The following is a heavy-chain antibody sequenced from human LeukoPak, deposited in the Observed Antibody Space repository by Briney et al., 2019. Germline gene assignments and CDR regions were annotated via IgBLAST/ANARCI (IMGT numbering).Heavy chain of an antibody. CDR3: ARWGLERRAWYFDL. CDR2: IYYSGGT. J-gene: IGHJ2*01. CDR1: GGSISSGDYY. Sequence: KSSQTLSLTCTVSGGSISSGDYYWTWIRQPPGKGLEWIGHIYYSGGTYYNPSLKSRVTISVDTSKNQFSLKLTSVTAADTAVYYCARWGLERRAWYFDLWGRGTLVTVSS. V-gene: IGHV4-30-4*08. D-gene: IGHD1-1*01.